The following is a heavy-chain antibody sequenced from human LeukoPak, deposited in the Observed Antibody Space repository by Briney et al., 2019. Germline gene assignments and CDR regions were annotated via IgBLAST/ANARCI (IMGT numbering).Heavy chain of an antibody. D-gene: IGHD5-18*01. J-gene: IGHJ4*02. CDR3: AKDMGYSYGQGIDY. V-gene: IGHV3-9*01. CDR1: GFTFDDYA. CDR2: ISWNSGSI. Sequence: PGGSPRLSCAASGFTFDDYAMHWVRQAPGKGLEWVSGISWNSGSIGYADSVKGRFTISRDNAKNSLYLQMNSLRAEDTALYYCAKDMGYSYGQGIDYWGQGTLVTVSS.